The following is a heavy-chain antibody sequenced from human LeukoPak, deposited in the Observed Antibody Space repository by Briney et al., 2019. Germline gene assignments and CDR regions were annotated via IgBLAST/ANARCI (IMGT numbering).Heavy chain of an antibody. J-gene: IGHJ5*02. CDR1: GFTFSSYA. V-gene: IGHV3-23*01. CDR3: AKDRPRMTTVTQSWFDP. D-gene: IGHD4-17*01. CDR2: ISGSGGST. Sequence: GGSLRLSCAASGFTFSSYAMSWVRQAPGKGLEWVSAISGSGGSTYYADSVKGRFTISRDNSKNTLYLQMNSLRAEDTAVYYCAKDRPRMTTVTQSWFDPWGQGTLVTVSS.